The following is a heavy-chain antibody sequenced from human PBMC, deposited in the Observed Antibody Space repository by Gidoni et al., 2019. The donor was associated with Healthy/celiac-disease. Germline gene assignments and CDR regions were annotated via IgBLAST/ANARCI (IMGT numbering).Heavy chain of an antibody. J-gene: IGHJ4*02. V-gene: IGHV4-34*01. CDR3: ARGIYSYGSYYFDY. Sequence: QVQLQQWGAGLLKPSETLSLTCAVYGGSFSGYYWSWIRQPPGKGLEWIGEINHSGSTNYNPSLKSRVTISVDTSKNQFSLKLSSVTAADTAVYYCARGIYSYGSYYFDYWGQGTLVTVSS. CDR2: INHSGST. CDR1: GGSFSGYY. D-gene: IGHD5-18*01.